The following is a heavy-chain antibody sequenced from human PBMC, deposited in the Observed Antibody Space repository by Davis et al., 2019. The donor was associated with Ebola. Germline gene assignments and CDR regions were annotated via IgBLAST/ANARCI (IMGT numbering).Heavy chain of an antibody. V-gene: IGHV1-2*02. D-gene: IGHD3-3*01. Sequence: ASVKVSCKASGYTFTGYYMHWVRQAPGQGLEWMGWINPNSGGTNYEQKFQGRVTMTKDTSISTAYMELSRLRSDDTAVYYCARGLGFGVVSYFDYWGQGTLVTVSS. CDR1: GYTFTGYY. J-gene: IGHJ4*02. CDR3: ARGLGFGVVSYFDY. CDR2: INPNSGGT.